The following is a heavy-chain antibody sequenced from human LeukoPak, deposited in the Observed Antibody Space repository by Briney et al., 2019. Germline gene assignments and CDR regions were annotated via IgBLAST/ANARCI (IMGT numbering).Heavy chain of an antibody. V-gene: IGHV3-30*01. CDR1: GFTFSSYA. Sequence: PGRSLRLSCAASGFTFSSYAMHWVRQAPGKGLEWVAVISYDGSNKYYADSVKGQFTISRDNSKNTLYLQMNSLRAEDTAVYYCASGSAMVRGDNFDYWGQGTLVTVSS. CDR3: ASGSAMVRGDNFDY. J-gene: IGHJ4*02. CDR2: ISYDGSNK. D-gene: IGHD3-10*01.